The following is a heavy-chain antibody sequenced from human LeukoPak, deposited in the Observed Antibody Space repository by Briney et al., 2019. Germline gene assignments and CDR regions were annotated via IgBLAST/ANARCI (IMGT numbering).Heavy chain of an antibody. Sequence: KPSETLSLTCTVSGGSISSYYWSWIRQPPGKGLEWIGYIYYSGSTNYNTSLKSRVTISVDTSKNQFSLKLTSVTAADTAVYYCAREGSGSYLGFYYYMDVWGKGTTVTVSS. CDR2: IYYSGST. V-gene: IGHV4-59*01. CDR3: AREGSGSYLGFYYYMDV. J-gene: IGHJ6*03. CDR1: GGSISSYY. D-gene: IGHD3-10*01.